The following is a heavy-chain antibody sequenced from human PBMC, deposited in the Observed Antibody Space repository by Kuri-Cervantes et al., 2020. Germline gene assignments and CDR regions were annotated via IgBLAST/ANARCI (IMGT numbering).Heavy chain of an antibody. J-gene: IGHJ4*02. V-gene: IGHV3-23*01. D-gene: IGHD5-18*01. CDR2: ISGSGGST. CDR1: GFTFSSYA. Sequence: GESLKISCAASGFTFSSYAMSWVRQAPGKGLEWVSAISGSGGSTYYADSVKGRFTISRDNSKNTLYLQMNSLRGEDTAVYYCAPSRGIQLWSPLLFDYWGQGTLVTVSS. CDR3: APSRGIQLWSPLLFDY.